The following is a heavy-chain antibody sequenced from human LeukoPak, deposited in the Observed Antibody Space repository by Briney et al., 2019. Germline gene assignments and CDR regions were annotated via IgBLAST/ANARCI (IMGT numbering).Heavy chain of an antibody. D-gene: IGHD1-26*01. J-gene: IGHJ4*02. V-gene: IGHV3-21*04. CDR3: AKDHQVVGATVDFGFDY. CDR2: ISSSSSYI. Sequence: GGSLRLSCAASGFTFSSYSMNWVRQAPGKGLEWVSSISSSSSYIYYADSVKGRFTISRDNSKNTLFLQMNSLRVEDTAVYYCAKDHQVVGATVDFGFDYWGQGTLVTVSS. CDR1: GFTFSSYS.